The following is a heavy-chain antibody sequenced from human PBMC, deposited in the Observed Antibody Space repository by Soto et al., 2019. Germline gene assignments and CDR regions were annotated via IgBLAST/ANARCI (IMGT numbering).Heavy chain of an antibody. CDR3: ARGAPEYSSGWGHDWFDP. CDR2: INPSGGST. D-gene: IGHD6-19*01. Sequence: GASVKVSCKASGYTFTSYYMHWVRQAPGQGLEWMGIINPSGGSTSYAQKFQGRVTMTRDTSTSTVYMELSSLRSEDTAVYYFARGAPEYSSGWGHDWFDPWGQGTLVTVSS. V-gene: IGHV1-46*03. J-gene: IGHJ5*02. CDR1: GYTFTSYY.